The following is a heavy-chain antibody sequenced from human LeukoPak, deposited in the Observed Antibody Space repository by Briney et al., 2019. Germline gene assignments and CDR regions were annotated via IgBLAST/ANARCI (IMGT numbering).Heavy chain of an antibody. Sequence: PGGSLRLSCAASGFSFSGDAIHWVRQAPGKGLEWVALIWSDGGQTKYAGSVKGRFTVSRDNSKNTAFLQMSGLTVEDTAVYYCAGAAGLGNYLIDYWGQGTLVTVSS. CDR3: AGAAGLGNYLIDY. D-gene: IGHD3-16*01. CDR1: GFSFSGDA. V-gene: IGHV3-33*01. CDR2: IWSDGGQT. J-gene: IGHJ4*02.